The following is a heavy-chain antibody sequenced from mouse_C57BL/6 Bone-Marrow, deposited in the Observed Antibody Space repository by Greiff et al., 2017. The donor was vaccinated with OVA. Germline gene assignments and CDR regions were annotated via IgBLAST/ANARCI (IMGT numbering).Heavy chain of an antibody. CDR1: GFTFTNYY. CDR2: IRNKPNGSTT. J-gene: IGHJ2*01. D-gene: IGHD1-1*01. V-gene: IGHV7-3*01. Sequence: EVKLVESGGGLVQPGDSLSLSCAASGFTFTNYYMSWVRQPPGKALEWLAFIRNKPNGSTTEYSASVKGRFTISRDTSQSILYLQMNALRAEDSATYYGARYKGRVAVDYFDYWGQGTALTVSS. CDR3: ARYKGRVAVDYFDY.